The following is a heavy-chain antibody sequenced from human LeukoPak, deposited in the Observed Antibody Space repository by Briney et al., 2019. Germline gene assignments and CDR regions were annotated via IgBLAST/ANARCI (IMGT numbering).Heavy chain of an antibody. D-gene: IGHD1-26*01. CDR3: ARAIVGTTCFDY. J-gene: IGHJ4*02. CDR2: IIPIFGTA. V-gene: IGHV1-69*05. CDR1: GGTFSSYA. Sequence: SVKVSCKASGGTFSSYAISWVRQAPGQELEWMGRIIPIFGTANYAQKFQGRVTITTDESTSTAYMELSSLRSEDTAVYYCARAIVGTTCFDYWGQGTLVTVSS.